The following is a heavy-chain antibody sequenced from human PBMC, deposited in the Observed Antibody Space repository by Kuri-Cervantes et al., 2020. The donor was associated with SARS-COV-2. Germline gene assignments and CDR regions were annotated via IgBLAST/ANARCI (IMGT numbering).Heavy chain of an antibody. CDR1: GFTFSSYG. CDR3: ARDSMTTRDFDY. D-gene: IGHD4-11*01. J-gene: IGHJ4*02. CDR2: LTNDGSDA. Sequence: GGSLRLSCAASGFTFSSYGMHWVRQAPGKGLVWVSRLTNDGSDAIFADSVKGRFTISRDNAKNMLYLYMNSLRADDTAVYYCARDSMTTRDFDYWGQGTLVTVSS. V-gene: IGHV3-74*01.